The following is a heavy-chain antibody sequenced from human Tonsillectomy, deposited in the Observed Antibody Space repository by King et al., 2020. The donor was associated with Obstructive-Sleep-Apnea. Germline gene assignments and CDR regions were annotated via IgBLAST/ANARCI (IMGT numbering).Heavy chain of an antibody. CDR1: GYTFTGYY. D-gene: IGHD3-10*01. Sequence: QVQLVESGAEVKKPGASVKVSCKASGYTFTGYYMHWVRQAPGQGLEWMGWINPNSGGTNLARKFQGRVTMTRDTSISTAYMELTRLNSDDTAVYYCARALGSGSGTYFPSTFDFWGQGTLVTVSS. CDR3: ARALGSGSGTYFPSTFDF. J-gene: IGHJ4*02. V-gene: IGHV1-2*02. CDR2: INPNSGGT.